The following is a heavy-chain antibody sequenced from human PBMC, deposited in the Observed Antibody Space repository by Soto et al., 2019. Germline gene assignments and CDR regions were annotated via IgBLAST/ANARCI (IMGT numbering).Heavy chain of an antibody. D-gene: IGHD2-15*01. V-gene: IGHV3-7*05. CDR1: GFTFSNYW. CDR3: ARDCSGGSCYVPATYYYYYGMDV. CDR2: IKQDGSEK. Sequence: GGSLRLSCAASGFTFSNYWMTWVRQAPGKGLEWVANIKQDGSEKYYVDSVKGRFTISRDNAKNSLYLQMNGLRADDTAVYYCARDCSGGSCYVPATYYYYYGMDVWGQGTTVTVSS. J-gene: IGHJ6*02.